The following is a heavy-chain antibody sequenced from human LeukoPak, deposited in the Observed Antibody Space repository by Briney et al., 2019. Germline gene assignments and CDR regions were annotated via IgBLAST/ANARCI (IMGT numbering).Heavy chain of an antibody. CDR2: ISAYNGNT. D-gene: IGHD3-22*01. V-gene: IGHV1-18*01. CDR1: GYTFTSYG. Sequence: ASVKVSCKASGYTFTSYGISWVRQAPGQVLEWMGWISAYNGNTNYAQKLKGRVTMTTDTSTSTAYMELRSLRSDDTAVYYCARVGEYYDSSGYPPVGGIDYWGQGTLVTVSS. J-gene: IGHJ4*02. CDR3: ARVGEYYDSSGYPPVGGIDY.